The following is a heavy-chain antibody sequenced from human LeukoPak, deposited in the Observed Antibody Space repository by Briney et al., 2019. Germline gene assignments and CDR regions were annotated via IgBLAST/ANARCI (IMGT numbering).Heavy chain of an antibody. CDR3: AKDGATYFYYYYMDV. D-gene: IGHD1-26*01. Sequence: PGGSLRLSCAASGFTFGSFAMSWVRQAPGKGPEWVSAISGSGGTPYYADSVKGRFSTSRDNSRDTLYLQMNSLRAEDAAVYYCAKDGATYFYYYYMDVWGKGTTVTVSS. J-gene: IGHJ6*03. CDR2: ISGSGGTP. V-gene: IGHV3-23*01. CDR1: GFTFGSFA.